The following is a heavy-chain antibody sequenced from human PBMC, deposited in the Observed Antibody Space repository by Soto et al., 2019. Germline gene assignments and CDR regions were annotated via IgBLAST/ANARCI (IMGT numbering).Heavy chain of an antibody. V-gene: IGHV2-5*02. CDR2: IYWDDVK. Sequence: QITLKESGPTLVKPTQTLTLTCTLSGVSLSTGGLGVGWIRQSPGKALEWLAVIYWDDVKHYSPSLERRLTITKDTSESEVVLTMTNMDSVDTATFYCARKGSGGSALDYWGQGILVTVSS. D-gene: IGHD5-12*01. CDR3: ARKGSGGSALDY. J-gene: IGHJ4*02. CDR1: GVSLSTGGLG.